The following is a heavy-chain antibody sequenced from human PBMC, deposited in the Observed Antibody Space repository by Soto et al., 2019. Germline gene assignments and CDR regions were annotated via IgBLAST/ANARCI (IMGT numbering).Heavy chain of an antibody. J-gene: IGHJ6*02. V-gene: IGHV1-2*02. CDR2: INPNSGGT. CDR3: ARVRQWLVNEVLILEHGMDV. CDR1: GYTFTGYY. Sequence: GDSVKVSCKASGYTFTGYYMHWVRQAPGQGLEWMGWINPNSGGTNYAQKFQGRVTMTRDTSISTAYMELSRLRSDDTAVYYCARVRQWLVNEVLILEHGMDVWGQGSTVTVSS. D-gene: IGHD6-19*01.